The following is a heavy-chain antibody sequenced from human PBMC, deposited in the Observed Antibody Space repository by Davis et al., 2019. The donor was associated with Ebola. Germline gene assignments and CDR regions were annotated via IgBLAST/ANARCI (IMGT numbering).Heavy chain of an antibody. J-gene: IGHJ4*02. Sequence: PGGSLRLSCAASGFTFSAHSMHWVRQAPGKGLEWVSSIGTENDDIYYAESVKGRFIISRDNAEKSLYLHMSSLRAEDTAVYYCAKGGGIVGAIFDNWGQGTLVTVSS. CDR1: GFTFSAHS. D-gene: IGHD1-26*01. CDR2: IGTENDDI. V-gene: IGHV3-21*01. CDR3: AKGGGIVGAIFDN.